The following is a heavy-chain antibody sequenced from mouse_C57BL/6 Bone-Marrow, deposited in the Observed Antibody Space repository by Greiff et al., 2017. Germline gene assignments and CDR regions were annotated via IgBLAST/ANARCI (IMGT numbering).Heavy chain of an antibody. CDR3: ARKRVVVLYAMDY. J-gene: IGHJ4*01. CDR2: INPNNGGT. D-gene: IGHD1-1*01. Sequence: EVQLQQSGPELVKPGASVKISCKASGYTFTDYNMDWVKQSHGQSLEWIGDINPNNGGTTYNQKFKGKATLAVDKSSSTAYMELRSLTSEDTAVYYCARKRVVVLYAMDYWGQGTSVTVSS. CDR1: GYTFTDYN. V-gene: IGHV1-18*01.